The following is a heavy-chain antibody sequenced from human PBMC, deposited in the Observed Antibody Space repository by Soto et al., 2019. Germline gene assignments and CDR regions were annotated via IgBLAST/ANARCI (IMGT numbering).Heavy chain of an antibody. Sequence: SETLSLTCTVSGGSISSGGYYWSWIRQRPVKGLEWIGYIYYSGSTYYNPSLKSRVTISVDTSKNQFSLKLSSVTAADTAVYYCARDCSSTSCYRRDYYYYGMDVWGQGTTVTVSS. CDR1: GGSISSGGYY. CDR2: IYYSGST. D-gene: IGHD2-2*01. CDR3: ARDCSSTSCYRRDYYYYGMDV. J-gene: IGHJ6*02. V-gene: IGHV4-31*03.